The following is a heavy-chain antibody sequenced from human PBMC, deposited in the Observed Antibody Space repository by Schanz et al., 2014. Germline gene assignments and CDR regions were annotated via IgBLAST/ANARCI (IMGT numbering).Heavy chain of an antibody. CDR1: GFSFSRYS. CDR3: AKGRFGELSAFDI. Sequence: EVQLLESGGGLVQPGGSLRLSCAASGFSFSRYSMNWVRQAPGKGLEWVSAISGSGGSTYYADSVKGRFTISRDNSKNTLYPQMNSLRAEDTAVYYCAKGRFGELSAFDIWGQGTMVTVSS. CDR2: ISGSGGST. D-gene: IGHD3-10*01. J-gene: IGHJ3*02. V-gene: IGHV3-23*01.